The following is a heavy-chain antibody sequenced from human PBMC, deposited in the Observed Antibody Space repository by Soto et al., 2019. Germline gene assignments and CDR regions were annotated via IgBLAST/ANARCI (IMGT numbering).Heavy chain of an antibody. Sequence: GVSLGIWCAAAGGMCSDYYRGWIRQAPGKGLEWIGYSSNSGSFTRYADSVKGRFSISRDNAENSLFLQLNSLRGEDTAIYYCVRSGDNYNLLDYWGQGTPVTVSS. CDR1: GGMCSDYY. D-gene: IGHD1-1*01. V-gene: IGHV3-11*06. CDR2: SSNSGSFT. J-gene: IGHJ4*02. CDR3: VRSGDNYNLLDY.